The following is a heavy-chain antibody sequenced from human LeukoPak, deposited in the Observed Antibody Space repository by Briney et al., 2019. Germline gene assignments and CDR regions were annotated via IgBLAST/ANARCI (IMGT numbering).Heavy chain of an antibody. J-gene: IGHJ5*02. CDR2: IYWNDDN. Sequence: KASGPTLVNPTPTLTLTCTFSGFSLHTRGVGLGWIPQPPGKALEWLSLIYWNDDNRYSPSLKSRLTITKDTSKNQVVLTMTNMDPVDTATYYCAHSAAQPFVTTPINWFDPWGQGTLVTVSS. D-gene: IGHD6-25*01. CDR3: AHSAAQPFVTTPINWFDP. V-gene: IGHV2-5*01. CDR1: GFSLHTRGVG.